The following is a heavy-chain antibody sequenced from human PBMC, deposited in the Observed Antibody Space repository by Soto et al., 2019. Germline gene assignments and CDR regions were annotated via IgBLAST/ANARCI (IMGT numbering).Heavy chain of an antibody. V-gene: IGHV3-33*01. J-gene: IGHJ4*02. D-gene: IGHD3-22*01. CDR2: IWYDGSNK. CDR3: ERARAYYYDSSGYHGGYFDY. CDR1: GFPFSSYG. Sequence: GGSLRLSCAASGFPFSSYGMHWVRQSPGKGLEWVAVIWYDGSNKYYADSVKGRFTISRDNSKNTLYLQMNSLRAEDTAVYYCERARAYYYDSSGYHGGYFDYWCQGNWITVSS.